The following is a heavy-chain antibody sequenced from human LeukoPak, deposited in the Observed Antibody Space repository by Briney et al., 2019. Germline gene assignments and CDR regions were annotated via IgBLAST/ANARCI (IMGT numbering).Heavy chain of an antibody. Sequence: AGGSLRLSCAASGFTFSSYSMNWVRQAPGKGLEWVSSISSSSSYIYYADSVKGRFTISRDNAKNSLYLQMNSLRAEDTAVYYCASDRPYYYYGMDVWGQGTTVTVSS. V-gene: IGHV3-21*01. CDR3: ASDRPYYYYGMDV. CDR2: ISSSSSYI. CDR1: GFTFSSYS. J-gene: IGHJ6*02. D-gene: IGHD6-6*01.